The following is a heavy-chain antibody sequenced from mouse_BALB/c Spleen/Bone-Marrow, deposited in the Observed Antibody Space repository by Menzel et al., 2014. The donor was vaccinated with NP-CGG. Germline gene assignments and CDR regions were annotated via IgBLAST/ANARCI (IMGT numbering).Heavy chain of an antibody. CDR1: GFNIKDTY. D-gene: IGHD4-1*01. J-gene: IGHJ4*01. Sequence: EVKLQESGAQLVKPGASVKLSCTASGFNIKDTYMHWVKQRPEQGLEWIGRMDPANGNTKYDPKFQGKATITADTSSNTAYLQLSSLTSEDTAVYYCARWEYYAMDYWRQGTSVTVSS. CDR3: ARWEYYAMDY. V-gene: IGHV14-3*02. CDR2: MDPANGNT.